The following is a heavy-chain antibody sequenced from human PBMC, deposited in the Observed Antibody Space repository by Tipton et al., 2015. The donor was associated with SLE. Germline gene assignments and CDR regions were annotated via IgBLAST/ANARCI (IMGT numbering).Heavy chain of an antibody. Sequence: TLSLTCAVYGGSFSGYYWSWIRQPPGKGLEWIGEINHSGSTNYNPSLKSRVTISVDTSKNQFSLKLSSVTAADTAVYYCARGISRLEWLLDSGGGCMDVWGQGTTVTVSS. V-gene: IGHV4-34*01. CDR1: GGSFSGYY. CDR3: ARGISRLEWLLDSGGGCMDV. D-gene: IGHD3-3*01. CDR2: INHSGST. J-gene: IGHJ6*02.